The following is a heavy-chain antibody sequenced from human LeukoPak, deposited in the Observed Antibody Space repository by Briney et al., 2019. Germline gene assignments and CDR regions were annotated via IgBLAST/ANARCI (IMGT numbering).Heavy chain of an antibody. V-gene: IGHV3-21*05. J-gene: IGHJ3*02. CDR3: ARELSPIDAFDI. Sequence: GGSLRLSCAAAGFTFSTYNVNWVRQAPGKGLEWVSYISSSSSYTNYADSVKGRFTISRDNAKNSLYLQMNSLGAEDTAVYYCARELSPIDAFDIWGQGTMVTVSS. CDR2: ISSSSSYT. CDR1: GFTFSTYN.